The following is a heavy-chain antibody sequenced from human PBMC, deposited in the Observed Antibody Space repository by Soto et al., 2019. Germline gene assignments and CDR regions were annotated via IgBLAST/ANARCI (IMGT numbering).Heavy chain of an antibody. J-gene: IGHJ3*02. Sequence: GGSLRLSCAASGFTFSSYGMHWVRQAPGKGLEWVAVISYDGSNKYYADSVKGRFTISRDNSKNTLYLQMNSLRAEDTAVYYCAKDPLKTLYDFWSGFYFDIWGQGTMVTVSS. V-gene: IGHV3-30*18. CDR3: AKDPLKTLYDFWSGFYFDI. CDR2: ISYDGSNK. CDR1: GFTFSSYG. D-gene: IGHD3-3*01.